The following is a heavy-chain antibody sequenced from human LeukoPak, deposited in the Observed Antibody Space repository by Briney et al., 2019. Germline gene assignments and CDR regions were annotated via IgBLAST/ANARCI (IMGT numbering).Heavy chain of an antibody. D-gene: IGHD2-21*01. V-gene: IGHV3-66*01. CDR2: INSAGTT. Sequence: PGGSLRLSCAASGFTVSSNYMSWVRQAPGKGLEWVSVINSAGTTYYTDSVKGRFTISRDNSKNTLYLQMNSLRAEDTAVYYCARDLFNWVQGTLVTVSS. CDR3: ARDLFN. J-gene: IGHJ4*02. CDR1: GFTVSSNY.